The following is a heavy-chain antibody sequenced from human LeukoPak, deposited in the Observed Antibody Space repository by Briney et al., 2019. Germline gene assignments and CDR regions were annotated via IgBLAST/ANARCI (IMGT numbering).Heavy chain of an antibody. V-gene: IGHV3-74*01. CDR2: INGDGRST. CDR3: TRDPRNKGFDP. Sequence: GGSLRLSCAASGFTLSYYWMHWVRQAPGKGLVWVSCINGDGRSTNYADSVKGRFTISRDNAKNTLYLEMNSLRAEDTAVYYCTRDPRNKGFDPWGQGTLVTVSS. CDR1: GFTLSYYW. D-gene: IGHD1/OR15-1a*01. J-gene: IGHJ5*02.